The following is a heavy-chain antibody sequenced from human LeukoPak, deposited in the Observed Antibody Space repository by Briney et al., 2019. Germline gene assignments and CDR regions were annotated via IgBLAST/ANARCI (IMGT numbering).Heavy chain of an antibody. CDR2: IKQDGSVK. V-gene: IGHV3-7*01. Sequence: SGGSLRLSCAASGFTFNNYWMSWVRQAPGKGLEWVANIKQDGSVKNYVDYMEGRFTISRDNAKNSLYLQMNSLRAEDTAVYYCAREGAYGSGSYSDYFDYWGQGTLVTVSS. CDR1: GFTFNNYW. D-gene: IGHD3-10*01. CDR3: AREGAYGSGSYSDYFDY. J-gene: IGHJ4*02.